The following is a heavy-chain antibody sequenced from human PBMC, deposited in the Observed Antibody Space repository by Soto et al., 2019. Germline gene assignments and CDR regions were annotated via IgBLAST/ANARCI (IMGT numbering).Heavy chain of an antibody. CDR3: AKGMYSSGWAFDY. Sequence: GSLTLSCAASGFTFSSYAICWVRLAPGKGLEWVSTSSGGGGRTYYADSVKGRFTVSRDNSKNTLYLQMNSLRAEDTAVYYCAKGMYSSGWAFDYWGQGTLVTVSS. CDR1: GFTFSSYA. V-gene: IGHV3-23*01. D-gene: IGHD6-19*01. CDR2: SSGGGGRT. J-gene: IGHJ4*02.